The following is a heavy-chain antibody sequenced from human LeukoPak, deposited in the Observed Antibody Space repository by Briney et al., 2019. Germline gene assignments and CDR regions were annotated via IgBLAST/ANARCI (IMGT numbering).Heavy chain of an antibody. V-gene: IGHV4-39*07. CDR2: IYYSGST. Sequence: SETLSLTCTVSGGSISSSSYYWGWIRQPPGKGLEWIGSIYYSGSTYYNPSLKSRVTISVDTSKNQFSLKLSSVTAADTAVYYCAAGGRGRKTRVVVSYNWFDPWGQGTLVTVSS. D-gene: IGHD3-16*01. CDR3: AAGGRGRKTRVVVSYNWFDP. J-gene: IGHJ5*02. CDR1: GGSISSSSYY.